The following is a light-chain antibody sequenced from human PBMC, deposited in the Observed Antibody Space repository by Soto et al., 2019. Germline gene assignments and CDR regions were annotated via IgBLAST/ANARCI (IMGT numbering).Light chain of an antibody. V-gene: IGKV3-11*01. CDR2: DAS. CDR3: QQRNNWPAIS. Sequence: EIVLTQSPVTLSLSQVGSAPLSFRASQSVSNNYLAWYQQKPGQAPRLLIYDASNRATGIPARFSGSGSGTDFTLNISSLEPEDFAVYYCQQRNNWPAISFGQGTRREIK. CDR1: QSVSNNY. J-gene: IGKJ5*01.